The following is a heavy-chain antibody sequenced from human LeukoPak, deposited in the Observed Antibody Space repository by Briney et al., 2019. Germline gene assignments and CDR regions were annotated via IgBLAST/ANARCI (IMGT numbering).Heavy chain of an antibody. CDR1: GFTFSSYA. D-gene: IGHD2-2*02. V-gene: IGHV3-23*01. CDR3: AKDIVVVPAAIGGLDY. J-gene: IGHJ4*02. CDR2: ISGSGGST. Sequence: GGSLRLSCAASGFTFSSYAMSWVRQAPGKGLEWVSAISGSGGSTYYADSVKGRFTISRDNSKNTLYLQMNSLRAEDTAVYYCAKDIVVVPAAIGGLDYWGQGTLVTVSS.